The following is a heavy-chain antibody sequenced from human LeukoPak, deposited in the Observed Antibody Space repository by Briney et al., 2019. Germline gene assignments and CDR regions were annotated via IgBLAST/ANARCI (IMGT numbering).Heavy chain of an antibody. CDR1: GFRVSSYA. CDR2: IAHHGSNK. V-gene: IGHV3-30*02. D-gene: IGHD2-8*02. J-gene: IGHJ4*02. Sequence: GSLRVTCAACGFRVSSYAVHRIRQGTGNGLEWVAYIAHHGSNKYHADSGKGRLTFSRDNSKRALYLQMNRLIAEDTAVYYCAKDGSWSCTDWGQGTLVTVSS. CDR3: AKDGSWSCTD.